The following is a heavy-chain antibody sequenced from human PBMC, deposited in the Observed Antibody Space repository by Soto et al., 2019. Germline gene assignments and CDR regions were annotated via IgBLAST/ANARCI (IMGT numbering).Heavy chain of an antibody. CDR3: ARVQGGMDV. J-gene: IGHJ6*02. CDR1: GFTFSNYN. Sequence: EVQLVESGGGLVQPGGSLRLACAASGFTFSNYNMCWVRQAPGKGLEWVSYITGSSSTIYYVDSVKGRFTISRDNAKNSLYLQMNSLRDEDTAVYYCARVQGGMDVWGQGTTVTVSS. CDR2: ITGSSSTI. V-gene: IGHV3-48*02.